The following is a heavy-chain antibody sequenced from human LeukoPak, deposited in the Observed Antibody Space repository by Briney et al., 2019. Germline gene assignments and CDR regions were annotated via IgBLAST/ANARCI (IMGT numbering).Heavy chain of an antibody. CDR3: ASPQYYFDY. CDR2: ISSSGSTT. V-gene: IGHV3-48*03. CDR1: GLTFSSYA. Sequence: GGSLRLSCSASGLTFSSYAMNWVRQAPGKGLEWVSHISSSGSTTYYADSVKGRFTISRDNAKNSLCLQMNSLRAEDTAVYYCASPQYYFDYWGQGTLVTVSS. J-gene: IGHJ4*02. D-gene: IGHD5-24*01.